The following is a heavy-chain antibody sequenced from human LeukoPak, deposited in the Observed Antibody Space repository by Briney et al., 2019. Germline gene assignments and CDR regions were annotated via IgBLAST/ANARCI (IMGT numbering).Heavy chain of an antibody. CDR1: GGSPSSSSYY. J-gene: IGHJ4*02. CDR2: IYYSGST. CDR3: ARYGSYLNRNPYYFDY. D-gene: IGHD1-26*01. V-gene: IGHV4-39*01. Sequence: PSETLSLTCTVSGGSPSSSSYYWGWLRQPPGTGLEGIGRIYYSGSTYYNPSLKSRVTISVDTPKNQFSLKLSSVTAADTAVYYFARYGSYLNRNPYYFDYWGQGTLVTVSS.